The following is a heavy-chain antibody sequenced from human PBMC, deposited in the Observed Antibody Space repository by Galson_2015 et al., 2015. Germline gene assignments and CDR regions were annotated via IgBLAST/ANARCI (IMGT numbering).Heavy chain of an antibody. D-gene: IGHD6-25*01. J-gene: IGHJ4*02. V-gene: IGHV3-30-3*01. CDR3: ARDGGYGWRFDY. Sequence: SLRLSCAASGFTFSSYAMHWVRQAPGKGLEWVAVISYDGSNKYYADSVKGRFTISRDNSKNTLYLQMNSLGAEDTAVYYCARDGGYGWRFDYWGQGTLVTVSS. CDR2: ISYDGSNK. CDR1: GFTFSSYA.